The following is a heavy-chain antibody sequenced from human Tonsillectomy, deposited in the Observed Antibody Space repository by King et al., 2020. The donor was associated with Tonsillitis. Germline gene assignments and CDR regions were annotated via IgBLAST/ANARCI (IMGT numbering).Heavy chain of an antibody. J-gene: IGHJ4*02. CDR2: MNPNSGNS. V-gene: IGHV1-8*01. Sequence: QLVQSGAEVKKPGASVKVSCKASGYTFTSYDINWVRQATGQGLEWMGWMNPNSGNSGSAQKFQGRVTMTRNTSIRTAYMELSSLTSEDTAVYYCARVGHTYGYLAYDYWGQGTLVTVSS. D-gene: IGHD5-18*01. CDR1: GYTFTSYD. CDR3: ARVGHTYGYLAYDY.